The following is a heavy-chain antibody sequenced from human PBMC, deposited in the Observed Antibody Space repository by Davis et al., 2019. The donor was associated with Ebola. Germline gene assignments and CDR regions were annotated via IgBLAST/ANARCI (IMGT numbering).Heavy chain of an antibody. D-gene: IGHD2-2*02. V-gene: IGHV3-66*01. CDR3: ARDGYCSSTSCYTIPGGY. J-gene: IGHJ4*02. CDR1: GFTVSSNY. Sequence: GGSLRLSCAASGFTVSSNYMSWVRQAPGKGLEWVSVIYSGGSTYYADSVKGRLTISRDNSKNTLYLQMNSLRAEDTAVYYCARDGYCSSTSCYTIPGGYWGQGTLVTVSS. CDR2: IYSGGST.